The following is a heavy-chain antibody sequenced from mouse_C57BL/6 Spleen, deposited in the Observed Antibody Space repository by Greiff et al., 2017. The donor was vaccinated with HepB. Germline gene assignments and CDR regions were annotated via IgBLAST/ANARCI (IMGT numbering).Heavy chain of an antibody. D-gene: IGHD1-1*01. Sequence: DVMLVESGGGLVKPGGSLKLSCAASGFTFSSYAMSWVRQTPEKRLEWVATISDDVKGRFTISRDNAKNNLYLQMSHLKSEDTAMYYCARDEYYYGSRVFYAMDYWGQGTSVTVSS. CDR1: GFTFSSYA. CDR3: ARDEYYYGSRVFYAMDY. CDR2: ISD. V-gene: IGHV5-4*01. J-gene: IGHJ4*01.